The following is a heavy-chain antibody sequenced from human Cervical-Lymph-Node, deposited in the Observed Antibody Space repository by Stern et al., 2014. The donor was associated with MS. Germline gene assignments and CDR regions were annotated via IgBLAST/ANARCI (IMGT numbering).Heavy chain of an antibody. J-gene: IGHJ4*02. CDR2: VRNNATHT. V-gene: IGHV3-21*01. CDR1: GFTFSHYS. D-gene: IGHD4-17*01. Sequence: EVQLEESEGGLVQPGESLRLSCDASGFTFSHYSINWVRPAPGKGLEWISSVRNNATHTCYADSVEGRFTSSRDSAKDSVSLHMVSLRAEDTAVYYCARARVGDYARSPHLDSWGQGTLVTVSS. CDR3: ARARVGDYARSPHLDS.